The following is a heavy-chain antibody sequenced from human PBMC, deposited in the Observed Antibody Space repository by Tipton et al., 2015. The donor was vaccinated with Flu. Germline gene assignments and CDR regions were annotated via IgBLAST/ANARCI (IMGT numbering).Heavy chain of an antibody. CDR2: IYTSGST. CDR3: ARGSGSGTYVIFDF. D-gene: IGHD3-10*01. Sequence: TLSLTCTVSGGSLSSLYWSWIRQPAGKGLEWIGRIYTSGSTKYNPSLKNRLSMSVDTSKSQFSLKLTSVTAADTAVYYCARGSGSGTYVIFDFWGQGTLVTVSS. CDR1: GGSLSSLY. J-gene: IGHJ4*02. V-gene: IGHV4-4*07.